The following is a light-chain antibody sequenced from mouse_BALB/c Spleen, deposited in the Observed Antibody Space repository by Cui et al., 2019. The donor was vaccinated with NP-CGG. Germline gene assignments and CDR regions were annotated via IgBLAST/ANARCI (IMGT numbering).Light chain of an antibody. Sequence: QAVVTQESALTTSPGETVTLTCRSSTGAVTTSNYANWVQEKPDHLFTGLIGGTNNRAPVVPARVSGSLIGDKAALTITGAQTEDEAIYFCALWYSNHWVFGGGTKLTVL. J-gene: IGLJ1*01. CDR2: GTN. V-gene: IGLV1*01. CDR1: TGAVTTSNY. CDR3: ALWYSNHWV.